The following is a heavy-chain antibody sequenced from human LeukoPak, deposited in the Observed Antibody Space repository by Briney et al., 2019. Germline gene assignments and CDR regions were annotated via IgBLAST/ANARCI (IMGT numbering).Heavy chain of an antibody. CDR1: GGTFSSYA. J-gene: IGHJ4*02. V-gene: IGHV1-69*04. CDR3: ATVPRYDFWSGYYSVVDYFDY. D-gene: IGHD3-3*01. CDR2: IIPILGIA. Sequence: GASVKVSCKASGGTFSSYAISWVRQAPGQGLEWMGRIIPILGIANYAQKFQGRVTMTEDTSTDTAYMELSCLRSEDTAVYYCATVPRYDFWSGYYSVVDYFDYWGQGTLVTVSS.